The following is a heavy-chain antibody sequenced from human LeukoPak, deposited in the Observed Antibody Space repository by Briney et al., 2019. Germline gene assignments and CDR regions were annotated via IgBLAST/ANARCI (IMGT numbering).Heavy chain of an antibody. V-gene: IGHV3-43*02. Sequence: GGSLRLSCAVSGFTFNDYAMNWVRQAPGKGLEWVSFISGDGRSTYYADSVKGRFTISRDNSRNSLYLQMNSLRLGDAALYYCATDCSGNRCYSLWGPGTLVTVSS. D-gene: IGHD2-15*01. CDR2: ISGDGRST. CDR3: ATDCSGNRCYSL. CDR1: GFTFNDYA. J-gene: IGHJ4*02.